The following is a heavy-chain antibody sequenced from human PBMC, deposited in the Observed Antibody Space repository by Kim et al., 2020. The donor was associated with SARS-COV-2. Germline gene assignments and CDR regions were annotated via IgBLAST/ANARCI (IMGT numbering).Heavy chain of an antibody. V-gene: IGHV1-3*01. Sequence: TEYSQKVQGRVTITRDTSASTAYMELSSLRSEDTAVYYCARWISGSGMDVWGQGTTVTVSS. CDR3: ARWISGSGMDV. CDR2: T. J-gene: IGHJ6*02. D-gene: IGHD2-15*01.